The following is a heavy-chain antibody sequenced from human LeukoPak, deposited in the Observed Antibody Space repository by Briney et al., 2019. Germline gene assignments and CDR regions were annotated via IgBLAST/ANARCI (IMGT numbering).Heavy chain of an antibody. CDR1: GGSISSVYYC. Sequence: PSQTLSLTCTVSGGSISSVYYCWSWIRQPLVKRIKWIGDIYYSGSTYYNPSLKSRVTISVDTSKNQFSLKLSSVTAADTAVYYCARGPENYYGSGSYYTNFDYWGQGTLVTVSS. CDR2: IYYSGST. V-gene: IGHV4-30-4*01. D-gene: IGHD3-10*01. CDR3: ARGPENYYGSGSYYTNFDY. J-gene: IGHJ4*02.